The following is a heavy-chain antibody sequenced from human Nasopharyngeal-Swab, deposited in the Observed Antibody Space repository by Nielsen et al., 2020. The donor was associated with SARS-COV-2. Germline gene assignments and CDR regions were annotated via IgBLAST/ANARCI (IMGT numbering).Heavy chain of an antibody. V-gene: IGHV3-23*01. D-gene: IGHD2-21*02. CDR1: GFSLNRYA. CDR3: ARGCDTDCFRVDS. Sequence: GESLKISCVAFGFSLNRYAMIWVRQAPGKGLEWVSGISASGRATYYADSVEGRLTISRDNSRNTLSLQMNNLRAEGTATYYCARGCDTDCFRVDSWGQGTLVTVSS. CDR2: ISASGRAT. J-gene: IGHJ4*02.